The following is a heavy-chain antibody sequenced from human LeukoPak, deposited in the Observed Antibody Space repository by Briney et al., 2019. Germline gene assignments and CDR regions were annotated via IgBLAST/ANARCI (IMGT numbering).Heavy chain of an antibody. V-gene: IGHV1-2*02. D-gene: IGHD2-8*01. CDR1: GYTFTGYY. J-gene: IGHJ6*02. CDR2: INPNSGGT. CDR3: ARVPGYCTNGVCYNPEARYYYGMDV. Sequence: ASVKVSCKASGYTFTGYYMHWVRQAPGQGLEWMGWINPNSGGTNYAQKFQGRVTMTRDTSISTAYMELSRLRSDDTAVYYCARVPGYCTNGVCYNPEARYYYGMDVWGQGTTVTVSS.